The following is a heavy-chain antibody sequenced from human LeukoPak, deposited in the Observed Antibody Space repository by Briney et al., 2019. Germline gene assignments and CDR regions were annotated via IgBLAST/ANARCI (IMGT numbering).Heavy chain of an antibody. J-gene: IGHJ3*02. CDR1: GGSISSGSYY. V-gene: IGHV4-61*02. Sequence: SETLSLTCTVSGGSISSGSYYWSWIRQPAGKGLEWIGRIYTSGSTYYNPSLKSRVTISVDTSKNQFSLKLSSVTAADTAVYYCASRTDSSGYPDAFDIWGQGTMVTVSS. D-gene: IGHD3-22*01. CDR3: ASRTDSSGYPDAFDI. CDR2: IYTSGST.